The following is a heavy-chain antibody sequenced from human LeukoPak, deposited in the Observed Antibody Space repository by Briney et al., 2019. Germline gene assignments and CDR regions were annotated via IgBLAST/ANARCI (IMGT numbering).Heavy chain of an antibody. CDR1: GGSISSSNW. V-gene: IGHV4-4*02. CDR2: IYYSGST. D-gene: IGHD3-22*01. CDR3: ARVYYYDSSGYYWGRYYYYYYGMDV. J-gene: IGHJ6*02. Sequence: SGTLSLTCAVSGGSISSSNWWSWVRQPPGQGLEWIGSIYYSGSTYYNPSLKSRVTISVDTSKNQFSLKLSSVTAADTAVYYCARVYYYDSSGYYWGRYYYYYYGMDVWGQGTTVTVSS.